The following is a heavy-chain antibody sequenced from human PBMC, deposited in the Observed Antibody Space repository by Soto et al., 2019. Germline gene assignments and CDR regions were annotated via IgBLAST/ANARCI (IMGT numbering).Heavy chain of an antibody. Sequence: PGGSLRLSCAASGFTFSSYSMNWVRQAPGKGLEWVSSISSSSSYIYYADSVKGRFTISRDNAKNSLYLQMNSLRAEDTAVYYCAKDSNWGSFYYYGMDVWGQGTTVTVSS. CDR2: ISSSSSYI. V-gene: IGHV3-21*01. D-gene: IGHD7-27*01. CDR3: AKDSNWGSFYYYGMDV. J-gene: IGHJ6*02. CDR1: GFTFSSYS.